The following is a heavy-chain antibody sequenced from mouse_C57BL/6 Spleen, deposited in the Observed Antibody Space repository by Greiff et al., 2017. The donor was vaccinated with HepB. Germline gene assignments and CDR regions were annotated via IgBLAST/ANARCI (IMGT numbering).Heavy chain of an antibody. CDR2: IYPGNGDT. J-gene: IGHJ4*01. CDR1: GYTFTSYN. Sequence: LQESGAELVRPGASVKMSCKASGYTFTSYNMHWVKQTPRQGLEWIGAIYPGNGDTSYNQKFKGKATLTVDKSSSTAYMQLSSLTSEDSAVYFCARSGYYGSSYEGYYAMDYWGQGTSVTVSS. V-gene: IGHV1-12*01. D-gene: IGHD1-1*01. CDR3: ARSGYYGSSYEGYYAMDY.